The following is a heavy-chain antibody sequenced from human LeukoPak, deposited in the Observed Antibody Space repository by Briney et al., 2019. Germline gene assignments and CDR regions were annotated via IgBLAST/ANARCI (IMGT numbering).Heavy chain of an antibody. J-gene: IGHJ4*02. CDR1: GYTFTNYD. D-gene: IGHD4/OR15-4a*01. CDR3: AKIAYGANFFDY. V-gene: IGHV1-18*01. CDR2: ISTYNGNT. Sequence: ASVKVSCKASGYTFTNYDINWVRQAPGQGLEWMGWISTYNGNTNYAQKLQGRVTMTTDTSTSTVYMELRSLRADGTAVYYCAKIAYGANFFDYWGQGTLVTVSS.